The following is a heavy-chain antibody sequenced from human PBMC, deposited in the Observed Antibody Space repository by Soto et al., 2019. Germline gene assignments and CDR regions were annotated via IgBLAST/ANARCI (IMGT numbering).Heavy chain of an antibody. J-gene: IGHJ6*01. Sequence: QVQLVESGGGVVQPGRSLRLSCAASGFTFSSYAMHWVRQAPGKGLEWVAVISYDGSNKYYADSVKGRFTISRDNSKNTLYLQMNSLRAEDTAVYYCARRGARWDSSSSNYYYGMDVW. D-gene: IGHD6-13*01. CDR3: ARRGARWDSSSSNYYYGMDV. CDR2: ISYDGSNK. V-gene: IGHV3-30-3*01. CDR1: GFTFSSYA.